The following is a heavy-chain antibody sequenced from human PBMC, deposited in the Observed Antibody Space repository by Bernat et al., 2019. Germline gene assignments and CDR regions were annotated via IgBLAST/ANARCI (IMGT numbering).Heavy chain of an antibody. Sequence: EVQLVESGGGLVKPGGSLRLSCAASGFTFSNAWMSWVRQAPGKGLEWVGRIKSKTDGGTTDYAAPVKGRFTISRDDSKNTLYLQMNSLKTEDTAVYYCTHRGYSSGWYVYFDYWGQGTLVTVSS. J-gene: IGHJ4*02. CDR2: IKSKTDGGTT. CDR1: GFTFSNAW. V-gene: IGHV3-15*01. D-gene: IGHD6-19*01. CDR3: THRGYSSGWYVYFDY.